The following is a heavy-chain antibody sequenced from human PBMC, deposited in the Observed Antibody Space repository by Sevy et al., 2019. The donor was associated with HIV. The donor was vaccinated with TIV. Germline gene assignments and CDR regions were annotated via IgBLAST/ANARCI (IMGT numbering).Heavy chain of an antibody. Sequence: ASVKASCKASGYTFTGYYMHWVRQAPGQGLEWMGWINPNSGGTNYAQKFQGRVTMTRDTSISTAYMELSRLRSDDTAVYDCARPTYYDSSGLISYWGQGTLVTVSS. CDR2: INPNSGGT. CDR3: ARPTYYDSSGLISY. J-gene: IGHJ4*02. V-gene: IGHV1-2*02. D-gene: IGHD3-22*01. CDR1: GYTFTGYY.